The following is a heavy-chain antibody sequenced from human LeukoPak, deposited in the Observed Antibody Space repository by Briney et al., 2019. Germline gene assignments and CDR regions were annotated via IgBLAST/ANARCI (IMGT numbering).Heavy chain of an antibody. V-gene: IGHV3-20*04. CDR2: INWNGGST. J-gene: IGHJ4*02. CDR1: GFTFYDYG. CDR3: ASWGQQLVYFDY. Sequence: PGGSLRLSCAASGFTFYDYGMSWVRQAPGKGLEWVSGINWNGGSTGYADSVKGRFTISRDNAKNSLYLQMNSLRAEDTALYYCASWGQQLVYFDYWGQGTLVTVSS. D-gene: IGHD6-13*01.